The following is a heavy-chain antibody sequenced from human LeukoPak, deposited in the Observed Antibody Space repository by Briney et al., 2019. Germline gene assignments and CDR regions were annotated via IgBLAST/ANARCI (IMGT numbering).Heavy chain of an antibody. Sequence: GGSLRLSCAASGFTFSSCWMSWVRQAPGKGLEWVANINQDGSEKYYVDSVKGRFTISRDNAKNSLYLQMNSLRAEDTAMYYCARDRSSDAFDIWGQGTMVTVSS. CDR2: INQDGSEK. CDR1: GFTFSSCW. J-gene: IGHJ3*02. V-gene: IGHV3-7*01. CDR3: ARDRSSDAFDI.